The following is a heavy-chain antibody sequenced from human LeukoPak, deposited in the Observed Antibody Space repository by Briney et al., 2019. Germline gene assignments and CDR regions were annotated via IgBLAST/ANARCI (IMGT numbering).Heavy chain of an antibody. D-gene: IGHD2-15*01. Sequence: SVKVSCKASGGTFISYAISWVRQAPGQGLEWMGGIIPIFGTANYAQKFQGRVTITADESTSTAYMELSSLRSEDTAVYYCARDGGYCSGGSCTFFDYWGQGTLVTVSS. V-gene: IGHV1-69*13. CDR2: IIPIFGTA. CDR3: ARDGGYCSGGSCTFFDY. CDR1: GGTFISYA. J-gene: IGHJ4*02.